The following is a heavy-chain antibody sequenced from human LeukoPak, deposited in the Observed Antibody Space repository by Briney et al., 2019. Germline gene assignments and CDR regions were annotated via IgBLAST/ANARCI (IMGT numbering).Heavy chain of an antibody. V-gene: IGHV3-23*01. Sequence: GGSLRLSCAASGFTFSSYAMSWVRQAPGKGLEWVSAISGSGGSTYYADSVKGRFTISRDNSKNTLYLQMNSLRAEDTAVYYCAKSVRFWSGYQYYFDYWGQGTLVTVSS. D-gene: IGHD3-3*01. CDR1: GFTFSSYA. J-gene: IGHJ4*02. CDR2: ISGSGGST. CDR3: AKSVRFWSGYQYYFDY.